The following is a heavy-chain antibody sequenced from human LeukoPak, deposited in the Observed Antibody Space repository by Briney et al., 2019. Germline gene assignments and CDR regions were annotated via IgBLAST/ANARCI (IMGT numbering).Heavy chain of an antibody. CDR3: ARTPIYCSSTSCCEGEADY. CDR1: GFRFSSYA. J-gene: IGHJ4*02. Sequence: GGSLRLSCAASGFRFSSYAMSWVRQAPGQGLEWVSGISGSSHSRTDYADSVKGRFTISRDNAKNSLYLQMNSLRAEDTAVYYCARTPIYCSSTSCCEGEADYWGQGTLVTVSS. V-gene: IGHV3-11*06. CDR2: ISGSSHSRT. D-gene: IGHD2-2*01.